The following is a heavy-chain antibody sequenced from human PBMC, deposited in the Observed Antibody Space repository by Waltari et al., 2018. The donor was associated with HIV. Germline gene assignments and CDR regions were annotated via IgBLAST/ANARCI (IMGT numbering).Heavy chain of an antibody. CDR3: ARGGLGGYYYGMDV. CDR2: IHSSSSPL. Sequence: EVQLVESGGGLVQPGGSLRLSCAASQFTFSSYNMNWVRQAPGKGLELVSYIHSSSSPLYYADSVKGRFTISRDNAKNSLYLQMNSLRAEDTAVYYCARGGLGGYYYGMDVWGQGTTVTVSS. J-gene: IGHJ6*02. CDR1: QFTFSSYN. V-gene: IGHV3-48*01. D-gene: IGHD1-26*01.